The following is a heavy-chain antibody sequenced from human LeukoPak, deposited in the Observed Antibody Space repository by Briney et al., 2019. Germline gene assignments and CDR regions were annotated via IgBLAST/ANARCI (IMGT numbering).Heavy chain of an antibody. CDR2: IKQDGSEK. CDR3: ARGGATSSSWYVAAFDI. V-gene: IGHV3-7*01. D-gene: IGHD6-13*01. CDR1: GFTFSNAW. Sequence: GGSLRLSCAASGFTFSNAWMSWVRQAPGKGLEWVANIKQDGSEKYYVDSVKGRFTISRDNAKNSLYLQMNSLRAEDTAVYYCARGGATSSSWYVAAFDIWGQGTMVTVSS. J-gene: IGHJ3*02.